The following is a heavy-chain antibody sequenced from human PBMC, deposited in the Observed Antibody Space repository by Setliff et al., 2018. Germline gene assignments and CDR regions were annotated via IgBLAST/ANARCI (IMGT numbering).Heavy chain of an antibody. CDR2: INTENGDP. CDR3: ANWPGTPTMTTFFGPLDY. V-gene: IGHV7-4-1*02. Sequence: GASVKVSCKASGYVFSRYAMNWVRQAPGQGLQWMGWINTENGDPTYAQDFTGRFVSSVDTSAGTAYLEMNSLRAEDTAVYYCANWPGTPTMTTFFGPLDYWGQGTLVTVSS. D-gene: IGHD4-17*01. J-gene: IGHJ4*02. CDR1: GYVFSRYA.